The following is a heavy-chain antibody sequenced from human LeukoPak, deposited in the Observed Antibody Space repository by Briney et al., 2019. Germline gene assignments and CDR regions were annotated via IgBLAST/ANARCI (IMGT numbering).Heavy chain of an antibody. J-gene: IGHJ3*02. CDR1: GLTFSSYA. Sequence: GGSLRLSCAASGLTFSSYAMSWVRQAPGKGLEWVSAISGSSGHTYYADSVKGRFTISRDNSKNTLYLQMNSLRAEDTAVYYCARAGPWALDIWGQGTMVTVSS. CDR2: ISGSSGHT. CDR3: ARAGPWALDI. V-gene: IGHV3-23*01.